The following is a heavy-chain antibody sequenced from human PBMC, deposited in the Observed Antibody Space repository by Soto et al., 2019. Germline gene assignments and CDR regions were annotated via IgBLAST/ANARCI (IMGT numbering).Heavy chain of an antibody. CDR2: IFYSGST. CDR3: AIQYPLYCSSISCVDP. Sequence: SETLSLTCTVSGGSISSSSYHWGWIRQPPGKGLGWIGSIFYSGSTHYNPSLKSRVTISVDTSKNQFSLKLSSVTAADTAVYYCAIQYPLYCSSISCVDPWGQGSLVTSPQ. V-gene: IGHV4-39*01. CDR1: GGSISSSSYH. D-gene: IGHD2-2*01. J-gene: IGHJ5*02.